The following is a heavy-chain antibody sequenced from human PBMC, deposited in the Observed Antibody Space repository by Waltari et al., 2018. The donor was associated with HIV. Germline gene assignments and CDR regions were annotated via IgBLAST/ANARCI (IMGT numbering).Heavy chain of an antibody. CDR1: GFSFTSYW. D-gene: IGHD3-3*02. J-gene: IGHJ6*02. CDR3: ARQSIRTTYRPHYYYGMDV. CDR2: IYPYDPDT. Sequence: EVQLVQSGAGVKKPGESLKSSCTGSGFSFTSYWIGWVGQMPGKGLEWMGIIYPYDPDTTYSPSYQGQGAISSDKSIDTAYLQWSSLKVSDTATYYCARQSIRTTYRPHYYYGMDVWGQGTTVTVSS. V-gene: IGHV5-51*01.